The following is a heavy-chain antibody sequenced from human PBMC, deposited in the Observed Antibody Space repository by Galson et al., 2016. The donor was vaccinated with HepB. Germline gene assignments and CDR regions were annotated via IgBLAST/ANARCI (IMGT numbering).Heavy chain of an antibody. CDR1: GFTFSSYL. CDR3: AKAGYYEPYYYYYMDV. D-gene: IGHD3-22*01. CDR2: ISYDGSNK. Sequence: SLRLSCAASGFTFSSYLMHWVRQAPGKGLEWVAVISYDGSNKYYADSVKGRFTISRDNSKNTLYLQMNSLRAEDTAVYYCAKAGYYEPYYYYYMDVWGKGTTVTVSS. J-gene: IGHJ6*03. V-gene: IGHV3-30*18.